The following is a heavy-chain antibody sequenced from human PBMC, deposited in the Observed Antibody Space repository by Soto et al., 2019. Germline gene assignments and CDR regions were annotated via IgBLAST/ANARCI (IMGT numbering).Heavy chain of an antibody. D-gene: IGHD3-9*01. Sequence: GGSLRLSCAASGFTFNAYTMHWVRQAPGKGLEWVSLISWDGGITYYGDSVKGRFTVSRDNSDNSLYLQMTSLRSDDTAFYYCAKDSYDILTGQKRYFDSWGQGALVTVSS. V-gene: IGHV3-43*01. CDR3: AKDSYDILTGQKRYFDS. CDR1: GFTFNAYT. CDR2: ISWDGGIT. J-gene: IGHJ4*02.